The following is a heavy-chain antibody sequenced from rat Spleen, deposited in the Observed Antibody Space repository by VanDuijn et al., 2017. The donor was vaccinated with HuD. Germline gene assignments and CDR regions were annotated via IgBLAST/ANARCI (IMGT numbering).Heavy chain of an antibody. Sequence: EVQLVESGGGLVQPGRSLKLSCAASGFTFSNYGMHWIRQAPTKGLEWVASISPSGGSTYYRDSVKGRFTISRDNAKSTLYLQMISLRSEDTATYYCTREDWVMDAWGQGASVTVSS. V-gene: IGHV5-19*01. D-gene: IGHD1-6*01. CDR2: ISPSGGST. CDR3: TREDWVMDA. J-gene: IGHJ4*01. CDR1: GFTFSNYG.